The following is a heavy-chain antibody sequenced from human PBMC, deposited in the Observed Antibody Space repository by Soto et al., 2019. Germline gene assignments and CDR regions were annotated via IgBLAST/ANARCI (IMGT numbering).Heavy chain of an antibody. Sequence: HLQLQESCSGLVRPSQTLSLTCAVSGDSISSGAYSWSWIRQPPGKAVECIGYMYARGSTYYNPFLKRRVTMSVDRSKNQFSLNRSSVAAADTAVYFCARTLDYGGSAGRNWFDPRGEGTLVTVTS. J-gene: IGHJ5*02. CDR3: ARTLDYGGSAGRNWFDP. CDR2: MYARGST. CDR1: GDSISSGAYS. D-gene: IGHD4-17*01. V-gene: IGHV4-30-2*01.